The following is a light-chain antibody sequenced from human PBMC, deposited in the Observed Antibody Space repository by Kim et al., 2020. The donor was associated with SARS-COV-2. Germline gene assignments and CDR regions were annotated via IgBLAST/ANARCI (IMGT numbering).Light chain of an antibody. CDR2: DAS. V-gene: IGKV3-15*01. CDR1: QSLSGN. CDR3: QQYGNSPPRYT. Sequence: SPGERATLSCRASQSLSGNLAWYQQKPGQAPRLLIYDASTRATGIPARFSGSGSGTEFTLTISSLQSEDFAVYYCQQYGNSPPRYTFGQGTKLEI. J-gene: IGKJ2*01.